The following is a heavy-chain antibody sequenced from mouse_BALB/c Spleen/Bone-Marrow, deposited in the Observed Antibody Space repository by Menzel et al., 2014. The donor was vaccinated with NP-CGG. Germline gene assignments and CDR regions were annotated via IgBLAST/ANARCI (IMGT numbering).Heavy chain of an antibody. Sequence: GSELVRPGASVKLSCKASGYTFTSYRIHWVKQRPGQGLEWIGNIYPGSGTINYDEKFKNKATLTVDTSSSIAYMQLSSLTSEDSAVYYCRCYDYTMDYWGQGTSVTVSS. D-gene: IGHD1-1*01. CDR2: IYPGSGTI. CDR1: GYTFTSYR. CDR3: RCYDYTMDY. J-gene: IGHJ4*01. V-gene: IGHV1S22*01.